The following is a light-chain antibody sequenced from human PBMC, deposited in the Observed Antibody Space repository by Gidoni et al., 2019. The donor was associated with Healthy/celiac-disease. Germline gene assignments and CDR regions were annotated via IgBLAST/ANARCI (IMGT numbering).Light chain of an antibody. CDR3: QQSYSTPSS. J-gene: IGKJ2*03. Sequence: DIQMNQSPPSLSASVGDRVTITCRASQSISSDLNWYQQKPGKAPKLLIYAASSLKSGVPSRFSGSGSGTDFTLTISSLQPEDFATYYCQQSYSTPSSFGQGTKLEIK. V-gene: IGKV1-39*01. CDR1: QSISSD. CDR2: AAS.